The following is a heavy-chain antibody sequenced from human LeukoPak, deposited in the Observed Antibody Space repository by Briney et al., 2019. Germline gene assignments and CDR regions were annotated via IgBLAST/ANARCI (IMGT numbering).Heavy chain of an antibody. CDR2: INHSGST. J-gene: IGHJ6*03. CDR3: ASLRAFPYYSYYMDV. V-gene: IGHV4-34*01. D-gene: IGHD2/OR15-2a*01. Sequence: ASETLSLTCAVYGGSFSGYYWSWIRQPPGKGLEWIGEINHSGSTNYNPSLKSRVTISVDTSKNQFSLKLTSVTAADTAVYFCASLRAFPYYSYYMDVWGKGTTVTVSS. CDR1: GGSFSGYY.